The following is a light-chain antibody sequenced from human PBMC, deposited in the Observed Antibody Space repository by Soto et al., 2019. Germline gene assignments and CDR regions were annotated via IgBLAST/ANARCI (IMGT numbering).Light chain of an antibody. Sequence: DIVLTQSPATLSLSPGERATLYCGASQRVSGGFLAWYQQKPGLAPRLILYDTSFRATGIPDRFSGSGSGTEFTLTISSLQSEDFALYFCQQHNNWPITFGQGTRLEIK. CDR1: QRVSGGF. CDR2: DTS. J-gene: IGKJ5*01. CDR3: QQHNNWPIT. V-gene: IGKV3D-20*01.